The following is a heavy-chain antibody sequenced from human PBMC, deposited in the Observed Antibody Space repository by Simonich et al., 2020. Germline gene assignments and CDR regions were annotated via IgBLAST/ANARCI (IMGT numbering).Heavy chain of an antibody. J-gene: IGHJ4*02. CDR1: GYTFTSYG. CDR2: ISAYNCNK. V-gene: IGHV1-18*01. CDR3: ARASRGTWWYYYFDY. Sequence: QVQLVQSGAEVKKPGASVKVSCKASGYTFTSYGISWVRQAPGQGLEWMGWISAYNCNKNYAQKLQGRVTMTTDTSTSTAYMELRSLRSDDTAVYYCARASRGTWWYYYFDYWGQGTLVTVSS. D-gene: IGHD2-15*01.